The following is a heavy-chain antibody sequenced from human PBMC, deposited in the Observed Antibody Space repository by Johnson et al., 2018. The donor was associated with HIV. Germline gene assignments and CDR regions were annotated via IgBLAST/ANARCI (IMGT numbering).Heavy chain of an antibody. J-gene: IGHJ3*02. CDR3: AKVRRAVYGFDI. CDR2: TSYDGSNQ. Sequence: QVQLVESGGGVVQPGRSLRLSCAASGFTFSSYDIHWVRQAPGKGLEWVAGTSYDGSNQYYADSVTGRFTISRDTSKNTLYLQRNSLRAEDTAVYYGAKVRRAVYGFDIWGQGTMVTVSS. CDR1: GFTFSSYD. V-gene: IGHV3-30*04.